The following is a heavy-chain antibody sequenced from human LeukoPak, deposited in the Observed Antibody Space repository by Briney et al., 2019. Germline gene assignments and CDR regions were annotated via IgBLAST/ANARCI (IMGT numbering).Heavy chain of an antibody. D-gene: IGHD1-26*01. CDR3: ARIKWDRGAFDI. CDR2: IHYSGST. J-gene: IGHJ3*02. CDR1: GGSISSGDYY. V-gene: IGHV4-30-4*01. Sequence: PSETLSLTCTVSGGSISSGDYYWSWIRQPPGKGLEWIGYIHYSGSTYYNPSLKSRVTISVDTSKNQFSLKLSSVTAADTAVYYCARIKWDRGAFDIWGQGTMVTVSS.